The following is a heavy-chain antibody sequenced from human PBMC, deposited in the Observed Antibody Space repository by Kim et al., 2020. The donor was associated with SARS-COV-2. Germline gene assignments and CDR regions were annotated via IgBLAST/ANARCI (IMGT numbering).Heavy chain of an antibody. CDR1: GFTFSSYA. D-gene: IGHD6-6*01. CDR2: IPSTTNYI. CDR3: ARDAQLVPFYY. Sequence: GGSLRLSCAASGFTFSSYAMHWVRQAPGKGLEWVAVIPSTTNYIYYTDSVRGRFTISRDNAKSSLSLQMNSLQVEDTAVYYCARDAQLVPFYYWGQGTLVTVSS. J-gene: IGHJ4*02. V-gene: IGHV3-21*01.